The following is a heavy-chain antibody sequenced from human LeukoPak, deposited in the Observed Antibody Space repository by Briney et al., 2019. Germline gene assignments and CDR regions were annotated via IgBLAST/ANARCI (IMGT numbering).Heavy chain of an antibody. D-gene: IGHD2-8*01. J-gene: IGHJ4*02. V-gene: IGHV3-20*04. CDR2: INRNGDST. CDR1: GFTFDDYG. CDR3: PRRFRNGPFDC. Sequence: GGSLRLSCEASGFTFDDYGMSWVRQLPGKGLEWVSGINRNGDSTDYASSVKGRFTISRDNAKNSDFLQMTSLRVEDTALYYCPRRFRNGPFDCWSKGTLVTVSP.